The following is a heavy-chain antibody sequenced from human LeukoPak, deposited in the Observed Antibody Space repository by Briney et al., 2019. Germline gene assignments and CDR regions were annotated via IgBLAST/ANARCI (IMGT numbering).Heavy chain of an antibody. J-gene: IGHJ4*02. Sequence: GGCLRLSCAASGFTVSSNYMSWVRQAAGKGLEWVSVIYRSGSTYYADSGKGRFTISRDNSKNTRYLQMNSLRAEDTAVYYCARLYEGDYYGSGSYYWDHFDYWGQGTPVPVPS. D-gene: IGHD3-10*01. CDR3: ARLYEGDYYGSGSYYWDHFDY. V-gene: IGHV3-66*01. CDR1: GFTVSSNY. CDR2: IYRSGST.